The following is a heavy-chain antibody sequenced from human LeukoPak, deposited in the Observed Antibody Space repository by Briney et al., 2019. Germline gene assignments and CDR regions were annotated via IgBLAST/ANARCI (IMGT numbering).Heavy chain of an antibody. Sequence: GGSLRLSCAASGFTFSSYSMNWVRQAPGKGLEWVSYISSSSSTIYYADSVKGRFTISRDNSKNTLYLQMNSLRVEDTAVYYCAREGINWNYGVWGQGTTVTVSS. CDR2: ISSSSSTI. CDR3: AREGINWNYGV. V-gene: IGHV3-48*01. CDR1: GFTFSSYS. D-gene: IGHD1-7*01. J-gene: IGHJ6*02.